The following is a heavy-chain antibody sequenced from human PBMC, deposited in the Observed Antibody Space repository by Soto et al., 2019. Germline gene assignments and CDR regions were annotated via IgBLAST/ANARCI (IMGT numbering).Heavy chain of an antibody. V-gene: IGHV4-59*11. J-gene: IGHJ3*02. CDR2: IYYSGST. CDR3: ARVSGNYVAFDI. CDR1: GGSISSHY. D-gene: IGHD4-4*01. Sequence: PSETLSLTCTVSGGSISSHYWSWIRQPPGKGLEWIGYIYYSGSTNYNPSLKSRVTISVDTSKNQFSLKLSSVTAVDTAVYYCARVSGNYVAFDIWGQGTMVTVSS.